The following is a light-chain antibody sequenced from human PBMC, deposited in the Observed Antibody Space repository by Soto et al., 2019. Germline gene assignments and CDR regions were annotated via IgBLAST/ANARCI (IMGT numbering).Light chain of an antibody. CDR2: LGS. Sequence: DIVMTLSPLSLAVTPGEPPSISCRSGQSLLHSNGYNYLDWYLQKLGQSPQLXIYLGSNRASGVPDRCSGSGAGTDFTRKISRVEAEDVGVEYCMQALQTPLTFGQGTRLEIK. CDR1: QSLLHSNGYNY. V-gene: IGKV2-28*01. J-gene: IGKJ5*01. CDR3: MQALQTPLT.